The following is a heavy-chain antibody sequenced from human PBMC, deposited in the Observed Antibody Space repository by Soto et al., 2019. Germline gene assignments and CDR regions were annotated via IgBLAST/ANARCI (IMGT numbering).Heavy chain of an antibody. V-gene: IGHV4-59*01. CDR2: IYYSGST. CDR1: GGSINGYY. D-gene: IGHD3-9*01. Sequence: LSLTCTVSGGSINGYYWTWIRQPPGKGLEWIGFIYYSGSTNYNPSLQSRVTISLDTYKNQFSLNLSSVTAADTAMYYCARDRKGSNGLTDYWGQGALVTVSS. J-gene: IGHJ4*02. CDR3: ARDRKGSNGLTDY.